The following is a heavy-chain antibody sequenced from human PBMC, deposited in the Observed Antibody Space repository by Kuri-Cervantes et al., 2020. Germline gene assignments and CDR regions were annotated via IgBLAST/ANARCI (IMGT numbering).Heavy chain of an antibody. CDR1: GFSLSTYW. CDR3: TTDIGAAHDY. V-gene: IGHV3-15*01. CDR2: IKSKTAAGTT. J-gene: IGHJ4*02. Sequence: GESLKISCAASGFSLSTYWMNWVRQAPGKGLEWVGRIKSKTAAGTTDYAAPVTGRFTISRDDSKNTLFLQMSSLKTEDTALYYCTTDIGAAHDYWGQGTLVTVSS. D-gene: IGHD1-26*01.